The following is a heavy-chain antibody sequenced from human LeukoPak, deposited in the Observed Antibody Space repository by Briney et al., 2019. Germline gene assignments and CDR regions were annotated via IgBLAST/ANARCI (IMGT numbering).Heavy chain of an antibody. D-gene: IGHD6-19*01. J-gene: IGHJ4*02. V-gene: IGHV1-2*06. CDR2: INPNSGGT. CDR1: GYTFTSYG. Sequence: GASVKVSCKASGYTFTSYGISWVRQAPGQGLEWMGRINPNSGGTNYAQKFQGRVTMTRDTSISTAYMELSRLRSDDTAVYYCARGIAVAGIHTNLGYWGQGTLVTVSS. CDR3: ARGIAVAGIHTNLGY.